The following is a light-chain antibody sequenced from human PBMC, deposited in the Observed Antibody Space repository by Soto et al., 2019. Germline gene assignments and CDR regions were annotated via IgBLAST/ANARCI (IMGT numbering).Light chain of an antibody. Sequence: EIVMTQSPATLSVSPGERATLSCRASQSVSSSLAWYQQRPGQAPRLLIFGASTRATGIPARFSGSGSGTDFILTISSLQSEDFAIYYCQQYNNWPPLTFGGGTKVEIK. V-gene: IGKV3-15*01. CDR2: GAS. J-gene: IGKJ4*01. CDR3: QQYNNWPPLT. CDR1: QSVSSS.